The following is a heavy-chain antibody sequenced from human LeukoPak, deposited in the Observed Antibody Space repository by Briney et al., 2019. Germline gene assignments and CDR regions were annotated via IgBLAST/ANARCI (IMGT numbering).Heavy chain of an antibody. V-gene: IGHV3-66*02. CDR1: GFTFSSNY. J-gene: IGHJ4*02. Sequence: AGGSLRLSCAASGFTFSSNYMSWVRQAPGKGLEWVSGIYSGGNTYYADPVKGRFTISRDNSKNTLYLQMNSLRPEDTAVYYCASMGSPYCFDYWGQGTLVSVS. CDR3: ASMGSPYCFDY. CDR2: IYSGGNT. D-gene: IGHD1-26*01.